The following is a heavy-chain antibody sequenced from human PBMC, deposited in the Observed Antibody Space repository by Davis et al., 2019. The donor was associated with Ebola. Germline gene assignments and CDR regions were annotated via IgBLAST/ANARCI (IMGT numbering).Heavy chain of an antibody. CDR1: GFTFISYW. CDR2: IKQDGSEK. J-gene: IGHJ6*02. V-gene: IGHV3-7*03. Sequence: PGGSLRLSCAASGFTFISYWMNWVRQAPGKGLEWVANIKQDGSEKYYVDSVKGRFSISRDNAKNSLYLQMNSLRAEDTAVYYCAREGSGWSDVTTFNHYGMDVWGQGTTVTVSS. D-gene: IGHD6-19*01. CDR3: AREGSGWSDVTTFNHYGMDV.